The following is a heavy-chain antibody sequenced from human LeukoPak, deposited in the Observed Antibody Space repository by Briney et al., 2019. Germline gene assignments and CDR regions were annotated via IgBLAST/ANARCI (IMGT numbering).Heavy chain of an antibody. CDR3: ARHYDYYDSSGPFDY. Sequence: SETLSLTCSVSGGSIMSYYWSWIRQPPGKGLEWIGYIYYSGSTNYNPSLKSRVTISVDTSKNQFSLKLSSVTAADTAVYYCARHYDYYDSSGPFDYWGQGTLVTVSS. CDR1: GGSIMSYY. J-gene: IGHJ4*02. CDR2: IYYSGST. V-gene: IGHV4-59*08. D-gene: IGHD3-22*01.